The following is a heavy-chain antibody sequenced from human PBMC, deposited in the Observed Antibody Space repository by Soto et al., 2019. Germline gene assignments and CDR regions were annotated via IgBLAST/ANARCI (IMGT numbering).Heavy chain of an antibody. CDR2: IYYSGST. Sequence: QVQLQESAPGLVKPSQTLSLTCTVSGGSISSGDYYWSWIRQPPGKGQEWIGYIYYSGSTYYNPSLKSRVTISVDTSKNQFALKLSSVTAADTAVYYCARVETAMAVGYWGQGTLVTVFS. CDR3: ARVETAMAVGY. D-gene: IGHD5-18*01. V-gene: IGHV4-30-4*01. CDR1: GGSISSGDYY. J-gene: IGHJ4*02.